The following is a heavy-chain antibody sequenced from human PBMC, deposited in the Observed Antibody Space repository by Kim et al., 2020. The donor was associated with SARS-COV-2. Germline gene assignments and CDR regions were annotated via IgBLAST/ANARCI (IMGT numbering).Heavy chain of an antibody. J-gene: IGHJ6*02. CDR1: GGSISSSSYY. CDR2: IYYSGST. D-gene: IGHD3-9*01. CDR3: ARQELRYFDWLLQFDLRKALRDYYYGRYT. Sequence: SETLSLTCTVSGGSISSSSYYWGWIRQPPGQGLEWFGSIYYSGSTYYNPSLKSRVTISVDTSKNQFSLKLSSVTAADTAGYYCARQELRYFDWLLQFDLRKALRDYYYGRYTWGQGATVTVSS. V-gene: IGHV4-39*01.